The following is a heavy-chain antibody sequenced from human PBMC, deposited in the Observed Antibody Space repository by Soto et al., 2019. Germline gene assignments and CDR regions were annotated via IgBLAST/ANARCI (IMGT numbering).Heavy chain of an antibody. CDR1: GFTFSSNA. CDR2: ITGSGDSI. D-gene: IGHD3-22*01. CDR3: AKDGDDSRPPDSFDI. V-gene: IGHV3-23*01. Sequence: EVQLLESGGGLVQPGGSLRLSCAASGFTFSSNAMSWVRQAPGRGLEWVSSITGSGDSIKYAHSVKGRFTISRDNSRNTLFLQMNSLRDEDAAIYYCAKDGDDSRPPDSFDIWGQGTMVIVSS. J-gene: IGHJ3*02.